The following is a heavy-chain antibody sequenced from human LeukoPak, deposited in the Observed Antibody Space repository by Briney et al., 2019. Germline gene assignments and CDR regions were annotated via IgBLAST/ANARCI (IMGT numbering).Heavy chain of an antibody. J-gene: IGHJ5*02. CDR3: ARGKYYYDSSRIGFDP. CDR2: IYYSGST. V-gene: IGHV4-59*01. CDR1: GGSISSYY. D-gene: IGHD3-22*01. Sequence: SETLSLTCTVSGGSISSYYWSWIRQRPGKGLGWIGYIYYSGSTNYNPSLKSRVTISVDTSKNQFSLNLNSGTAADTAVYYCARGKYYYDSSRIGFDPWGQGTLVTVSS.